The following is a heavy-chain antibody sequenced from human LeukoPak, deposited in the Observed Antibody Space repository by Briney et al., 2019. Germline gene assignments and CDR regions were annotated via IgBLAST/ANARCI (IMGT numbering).Heavy chain of an antibody. J-gene: IGHJ3*02. Sequence: SVKVSCKASGGTFSSYAISWVRQAPGQGLEWMGRIIPILGIANYAQKFQGRVTITADKSTSTAYMELSSLRSEDTAVYYCARGQADYGDYVNAFGIWGQGTMVTVSS. D-gene: IGHD4-17*01. CDR1: GGTFSSYA. CDR2: IIPILGIA. V-gene: IGHV1-69*04. CDR3: ARGQADYGDYVNAFGI.